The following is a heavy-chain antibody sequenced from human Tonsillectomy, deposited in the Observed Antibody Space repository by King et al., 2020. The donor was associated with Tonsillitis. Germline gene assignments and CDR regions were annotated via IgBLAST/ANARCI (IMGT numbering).Heavy chain of an antibody. CDR1: GGSISSSSYY. CDR3: AGPARWYYEFWSGSGAFYI. J-gene: IGHJ3*02. CDR2: IYYSGST. V-gene: IGHV4-39*01. Sequence: QLQESGPGLVKPSETLSLTCTVSGGSISSSSYYWGWIRQPPGKGLEWIGSIYYSGSTYYNPSLKSRVTISVETSKTQFSLKLSSVTAADTAVYYCAGPARWYYEFWSGSGAFYIWGQGTMVTVSS. D-gene: IGHD3-3*01.